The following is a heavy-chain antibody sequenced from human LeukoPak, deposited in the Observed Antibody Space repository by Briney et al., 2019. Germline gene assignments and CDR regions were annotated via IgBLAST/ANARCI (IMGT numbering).Heavy chain of an antibody. CDR2: MNPNSGNT. Sequence: GASVEVSCKASGYTFTSYDINWVRQATGQGLEWMGWMNPNSGNTGYAQKFQGRVTITRNTSISTAYMELSSLRSEDTAVYYCARGRRVGYDKAFDIWGQGTMVTVSS. CDR3: ARGRRVGYDKAFDI. D-gene: IGHD2-8*02. V-gene: IGHV1-8*03. J-gene: IGHJ3*02. CDR1: GYTFTSYD.